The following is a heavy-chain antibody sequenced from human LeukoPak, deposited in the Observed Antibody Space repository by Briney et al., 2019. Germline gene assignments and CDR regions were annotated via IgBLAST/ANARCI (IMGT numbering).Heavy chain of an antibody. D-gene: IGHD3-10*01. V-gene: IGHV3-43D*03. CDR3: AKDMAAYYYASGNIDY. CDR1: GFTFDDYA. Sequence: GGSLRLSCAASGFTFDDYAMHWVRQAPGKGLKWVSLISWDGGGTYYADTVKGRFTISRDNSKNSLYLQMNSLRAEDTALYYCAKDMAAYYYASGNIDYWGQGTLVTVSS. CDR2: ISWDGGGT. J-gene: IGHJ4*02.